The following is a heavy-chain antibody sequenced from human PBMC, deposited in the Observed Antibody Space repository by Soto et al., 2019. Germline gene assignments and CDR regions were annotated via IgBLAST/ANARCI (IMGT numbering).Heavy chain of an antibody. D-gene: IGHD3-10*01. CDR3: ARDISYYGSGSGGMDV. CDR1: GGSISSGGYS. V-gene: IGHV4-30-2*01. Sequence: QLQLQESGSGLVKPSQTLSLPCAVSGGSISSGGYSWSWIRQPPGKGLEWIGYIYHSGSTYYNPSLKSRVTISVDRSKNKFSLKLSSVTAADTAVYYCARDISYYGSGSGGMDVWGQGTTVTVSS. J-gene: IGHJ6*02. CDR2: IYHSGST.